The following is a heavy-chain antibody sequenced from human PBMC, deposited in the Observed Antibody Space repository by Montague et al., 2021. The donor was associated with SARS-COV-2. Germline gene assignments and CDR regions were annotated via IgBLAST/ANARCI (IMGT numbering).Heavy chain of an antibody. CDR1: GFIFSIYR. CDR3: ASSQGDDYGDYENYYFDY. CDR2: IKEDGSEK. V-gene: IGHV3-7*01. J-gene: IGHJ4*02. Sequence: SLRLSCATSGFIFSIYRMTWLRQVPGKGLEWVVTIKEDGSEKYYADSVKGRFTISRDNAENSLFLRMDSLRGEDTAVYYCASSQGDDYGDYENYYFDYWGQGTLVTVSS. D-gene: IGHD4-17*01.